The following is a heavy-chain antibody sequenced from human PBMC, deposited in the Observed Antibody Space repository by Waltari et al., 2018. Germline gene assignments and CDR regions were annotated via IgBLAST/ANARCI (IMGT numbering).Heavy chain of an antibody. Sequence: QVQLVQSGAEVKKPGSSVKVSCKASGGTFSSYAISWVRQAPGQGLEWMGGISLIFGTANYAQKFQGRVTITTDESTSTAYMELSSLRSEDTAVYYCAAPRGIAVADTFDYWGQGTLVTVSS. CDR3: AAPRGIAVADTFDY. D-gene: IGHD6-19*01. CDR2: ISLIFGTA. V-gene: IGHV1-69*05. CDR1: GGTFSSYA. J-gene: IGHJ4*02.